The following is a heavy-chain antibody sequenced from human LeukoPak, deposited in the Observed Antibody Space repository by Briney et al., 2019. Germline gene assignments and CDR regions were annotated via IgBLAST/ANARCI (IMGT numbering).Heavy chain of an antibody. CDR1: GYTFTGYY. Sequence: GASVKVSCKASGYTFTGYYMHWVRQAPGQGLEWMGRINPNSGGTNYAQKFQGRVTMTRDTSISTAYMELSRLRSDDTAVYYCARDHRSGSYWGIYYYYYMDVWGKGTTVTVSS. CDR2: INPNSGGT. CDR3: ARDHRSGSYWGIYYYYYMDV. D-gene: IGHD1-26*01. J-gene: IGHJ6*03. V-gene: IGHV1-2*06.